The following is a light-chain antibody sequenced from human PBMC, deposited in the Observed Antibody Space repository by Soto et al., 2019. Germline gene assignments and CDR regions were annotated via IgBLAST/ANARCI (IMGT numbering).Light chain of an antibody. CDR2: WGS. V-gene: IGKV2-28*01. Sequence: DIVMTQSPLSLPVTPGEPASISCRSSQSLLHSNGYNYLDWYLQKPGQSPQLLIYWGSNRASGVPDRFSGSGAGTDFTLKISRVEAEDVAVYYCMQARHPPVTFGPGTKVDIK. J-gene: IGKJ3*01. CDR3: MQARHPPVT. CDR1: QSLLHSNGYNY.